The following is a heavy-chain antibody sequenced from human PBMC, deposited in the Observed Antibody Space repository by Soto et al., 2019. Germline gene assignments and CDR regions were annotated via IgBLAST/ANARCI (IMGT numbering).Heavy chain of an antibody. CDR1: GFTFSSYG. J-gene: IGHJ6*02. D-gene: IGHD6-13*01. CDR3: AKDAKDIEQLVYYYYGMDV. Sequence: QVQLVESGGGVVQPGRSLRLSCAASGFTFSSYGMHWVRQAPGKGLEWVAVISYDGSNKYYADSVKGRFTISRDNSKNTLYLQMNSLRAEDTAVYYCAKDAKDIEQLVYYYYGMDVWGQGTTVTVSS. V-gene: IGHV3-30*18. CDR2: ISYDGSNK.